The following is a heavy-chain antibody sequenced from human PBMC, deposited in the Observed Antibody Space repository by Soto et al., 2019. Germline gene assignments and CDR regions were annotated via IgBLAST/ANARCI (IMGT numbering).Heavy chain of an antibody. V-gene: IGHV1-2*02. J-gene: IGHJ4*02. Sequence: ASVKVSCKASGYTFSDYYIHWVRQAPGQGLEWMGWINPNSGGTKYAPKFQGGVTMARDTSITTAYMELSRLRSGDTAVYYCARDPATAKPEAVVFWGQGTMVTVSS. D-gene: IGHD2-2*01. CDR1: GYTFSDYY. CDR3: ARDPATAKPEAVVF. CDR2: INPNSGGT.